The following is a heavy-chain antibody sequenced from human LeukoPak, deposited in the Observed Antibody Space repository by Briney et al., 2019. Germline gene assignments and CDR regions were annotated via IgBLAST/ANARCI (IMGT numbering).Heavy chain of an antibody. CDR2: IRYDGSNK. V-gene: IGHV3-30*02. D-gene: IGHD5-18*01. CDR3: AKFSRDTASAFDI. Sequence: PGGSLRLSCAASGFTFSSYGMHWVRQAPGKGLEWVAFIRYDGSNKYYADSVKGRFTISRDNSKNTLFLQMNSLRAEDTAVYYCAKFSRDTASAFDIWGRGTMVTVSS. J-gene: IGHJ3*02. CDR1: GFTFSSYG.